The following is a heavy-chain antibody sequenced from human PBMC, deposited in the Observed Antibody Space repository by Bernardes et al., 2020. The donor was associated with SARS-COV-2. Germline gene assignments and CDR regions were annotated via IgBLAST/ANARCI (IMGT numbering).Heavy chain of an antibody. CDR1: GFTFSHYG. CDR2: VSYDGGIE. Sequence: GGSLRLSCAASGFTFSHYGIHWVRQAPGKGLEWVAVVSYDGGIEDYADSVKGRFTSSRDNSKNTLYLQMNSLRAEDTAVYYCARGEYQRYYYYYYMDVWGKGTTVTVAS. D-gene: IGHD2-2*01. J-gene: IGHJ6*03. CDR3: ARGEYQRYYYYYYMDV. V-gene: IGHV3-30*03.